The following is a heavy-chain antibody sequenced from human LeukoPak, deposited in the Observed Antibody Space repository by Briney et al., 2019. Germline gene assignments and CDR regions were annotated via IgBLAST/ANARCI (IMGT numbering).Heavy chain of an antibody. CDR3: ARDGSLYYDFWSGYYTGEWFDP. CDR1: GYTFTTYG. V-gene: IGHV1-18*01. D-gene: IGHD3-3*01. J-gene: IGHJ5*02. Sequence: EASVKVSCKASGYTFTTYGISWVRQAPGQGLECMGWINTYNGNTNYAQTFQGRVTMTTDTSTSTAYMELRSLRSDDTAVYYCARDGSLYYDFWSGYYTGEWFDPWGQGTLVTVSS. CDR2: INTYNGNT.